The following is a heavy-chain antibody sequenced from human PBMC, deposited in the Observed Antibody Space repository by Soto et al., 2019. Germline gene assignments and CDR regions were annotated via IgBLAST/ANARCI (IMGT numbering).Heavy chain of an antibody. J-gene: IGHJ6*02. V-gene: IGHV3-43*01. D-gene: IGHD2-2*01. CDR2: ISWDGGST. CDR3: AKDHLPNYYYYGMDV. CDR1: GFTFDDYT. Sequence: GGSLRLSCAASGFTFDDYTMHWVRQAPGKGLEWVSLISWDGGSTYYADSVKGRFTISRDNSKNSLYLQMNSLRTEDTALYYCAKDHLPNYYYYGMDVWGQGTTVTVSS.